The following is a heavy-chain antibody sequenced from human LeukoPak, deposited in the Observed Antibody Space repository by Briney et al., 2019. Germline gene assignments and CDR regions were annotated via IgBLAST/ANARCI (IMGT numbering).Heavy chain of an antibody. CDR2: INSVGSST. CDR1: GGTFSSYW. CDR3: ARDSAGSAWYSPHDH. V-gene: IGHV3-74*01. J-gene: IGHJ4*02. Sequence: PGGSLRLSCAASGGTFSSYWRRWVRQPPGKGLVWVGRINSVGSSTTYAHSVKGRFTISRDNPKNTLYLQMNSLRPEHTSVYYCARDSAGSAWYSPHDHGGQGTLVPVSS. D-gene: IGHD6-13*01.